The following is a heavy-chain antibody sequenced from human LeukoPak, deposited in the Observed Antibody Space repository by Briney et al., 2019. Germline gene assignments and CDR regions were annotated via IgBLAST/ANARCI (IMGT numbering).Heavy chain of an antibody. Sequence: GGSLRLSCTASGFTFSSYAMSWVRQAPGKGLEWVSAISGSGGSTYYADSVNGRFTISRDNSKNTLYLQMNILRAEDTAVYYCARDRVGVSAYDSLFDYWGQGTLVTVSS. D-gene: IGHD5-12*01. CDR2: ISGSGGST. V-gene: IGHV3-23*01. J-gene: IGHJ4*02. CDR1: GFTFSSYA. CDR3: ARDRVGVSAYDSLFDY.